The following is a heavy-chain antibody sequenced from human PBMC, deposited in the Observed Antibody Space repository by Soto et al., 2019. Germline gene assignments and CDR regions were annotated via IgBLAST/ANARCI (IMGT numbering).Heavy chain of an antibody. V-gene: IGHV3-23*01. Sequence: PGGSLRLSCAASGFTFSSYAMSWVRQAPGKGLEWVSAISGSGGSTYYADSVKGRFTISRDNSKNTLYLQMNSLRAEDTAVYYCAKSIFYYDSSGYSWGRDAFDIWGQGTMVTVSS. CDR2: ISGSGGST. CDR3: AKSIFYYDSSGYSWGRDAFDI. D-gene: IGHD3-22*01. CDR1: GFTFSSYA. J-gene: IGHJ3*02.